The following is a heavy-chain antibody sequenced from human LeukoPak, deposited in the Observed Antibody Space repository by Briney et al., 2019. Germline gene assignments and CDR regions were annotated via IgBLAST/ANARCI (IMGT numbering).Heavy chain of an antibody. CDR1: GYTFTSYD. J-gene: IGHJ3*02. CDR3: ARGRYSTYVWGSYRFGSKASDI. D-gene: IGHD3-16*02. Sequence: ASVKVSCKASGYTFTSYDINWVRQATGQGLEWMGWMNPNSGNTGYAQKFQGRVTMTRNTSISTAYMELSSLRSEDTAAYYCARGRYSTYVWGSYRFGSKASDIWGQGTMVTVSS. V-gene: IGHV1-8*01. CDR2: MNPNSGNT.